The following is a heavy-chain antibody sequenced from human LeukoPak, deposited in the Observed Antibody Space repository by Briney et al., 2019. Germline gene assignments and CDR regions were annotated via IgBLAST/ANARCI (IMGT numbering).Heavy chain of an antibody. CDR1: GFTFSSYS. CDR3: ATAYWDH. J-gene: IGHJ4*02. V-gene: IGHV3-48*01. D-gene: IGHD2-8*02. CDR2: ITGSSSTI. Sequence: GGSLRLSCAASGFTFSSYSMNWVRQAPGKGLEWVSYITGSSSTIYYADSVKGRFTISRDNAKNSLYLQMSSLRAEDTAVYYCATAYWDHWGQGTLVTVSS.